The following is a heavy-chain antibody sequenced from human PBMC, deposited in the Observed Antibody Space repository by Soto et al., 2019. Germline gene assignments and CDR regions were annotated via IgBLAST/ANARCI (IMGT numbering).Heavy chain of an antibody. V-gene: IGHV3-23*01. J-gene: IGHJ4*02. CDR3: AKEFSLLNPSLCSSTSCPFDY. D-gene: IGHD2-2*01. Sequence: EVQLLESGGGLVQPGGSLRLSCAASGFTFSSYSMSWVRQAPGKGLEWVSAISGSGGSTYYADSVKGRFTISRDNSKNKLYLQMNSLRAEETDVYYCAKEFSLLNPSLCSSTSCPFDYWGQGTLVTVSS. CDR2: ISGSGGST. CDR1: GFTFSSYS.